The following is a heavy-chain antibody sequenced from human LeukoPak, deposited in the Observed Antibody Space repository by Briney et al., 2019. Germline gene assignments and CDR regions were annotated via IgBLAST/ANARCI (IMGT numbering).Heavy chain of an antibody. Sequence: PSETLSLTCTVSGGSISSGGYSWSWIRQPPGKGLEWIGYIYHSGSTYYNPSLKSRVTISVDRSKNQFSLKLSSVTAADTAVYYCARGLPKFDILSGSFDFWGQGTLVTVSS. V-gene: IGHV4-30-2*01. CDR1: GGSISSGGYS. CDR2: IYHSGST. J-gene: IGHJ4*02. CDR3: ARGLPKFDILSGSFDF. D-gene: IGHD3-9*01.